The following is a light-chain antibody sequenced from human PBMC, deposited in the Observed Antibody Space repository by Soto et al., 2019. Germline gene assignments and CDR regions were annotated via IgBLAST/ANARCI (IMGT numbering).Light chain of an antibody. CDR3: QQYVGSAGIT. J-gene: IGKJ5*01. Sequence: DIVLTQSPGTLSSSPGERATLSCRASQSLSGSYLAWYQQKPGQAPKLVIHGASSRAAGIPDRFIGSGSGTDFTLTISRLEPEDFAVYYCQQYVGSAGITFGQGTRLEIK. CDR1: QSLSGSY. CDR2: GAS. V-gene: IGKV3-20*01.